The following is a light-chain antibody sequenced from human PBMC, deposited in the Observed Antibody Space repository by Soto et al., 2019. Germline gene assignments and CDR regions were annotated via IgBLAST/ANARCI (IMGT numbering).Light chain of an antibody. CDR3: QQSYSTPYG. J-gene: IGKJ2*03. V-gene: IGKV1-39*01. Sequence: DIQMTQSPSSLSASVGDRVPITCRASQSIRSYLNWYQQKPGNTPKLLIYAASSLQSGVLSRFSGGGAGTDFTLIMSSLRPEDFATYYCQQSYSTPYGFGQGTRVDI. CDR1: QSIRSY. CDR2: AAS.